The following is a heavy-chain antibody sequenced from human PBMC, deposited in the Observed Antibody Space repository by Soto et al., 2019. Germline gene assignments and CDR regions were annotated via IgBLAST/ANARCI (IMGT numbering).Heavy chain of an antibody. CDR3: AKDLKDVQFLEWLGAFDY. CDR2: ISGSGGST. J-gene: IGHJ4*02. Sequence: GGSLRLSCAAPGFTFSSYAMSWVRHAPGKGLEWVSAISGSGGSTYYADSVKGRFTISRDNSKNTLYLQMNSLRAEDTAVYYCAKDLKDVQFLEWLGAFDYWGQGTLVTVPQ. V-gene: IGHV3-23*01. D-gene: IGHD3-3*01. CDR1: GFTFSSYA.